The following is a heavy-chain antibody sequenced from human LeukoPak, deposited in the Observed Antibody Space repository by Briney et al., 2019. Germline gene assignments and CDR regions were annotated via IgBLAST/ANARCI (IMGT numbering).Heavy chain of an antibody. J-gene: IGHJ4*02. CDR1: RASISPYY. CDR2: VHTSGST. D-gene: IGHD3-10*01. V-gene: IGHV4-4*07. Sequence: SETLSLTCTVSRASISPYYWTWIRQPAGKGLEWIGHVHTSGSTNYNPSLKSRVTMSIDTSTSQFSLKLNSLTAADTAVYYCAKEGMIRGVIDYWGQGALVTVSS. CDR3: AKEGMIRGVIDY.